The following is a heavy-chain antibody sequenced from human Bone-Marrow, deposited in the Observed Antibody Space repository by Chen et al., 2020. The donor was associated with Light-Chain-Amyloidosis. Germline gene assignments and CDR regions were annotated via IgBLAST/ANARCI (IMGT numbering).Heavy chain of an antibody. CDR2: ISAYNGTT. CDR1: GYTFTSYG. CDR3: ARELAGITIFGVVTAPDY. V-gene: IGHV1-18*01. Sequence: HVQLVQSGAEVKKPGASVKVSCKASGYTFTSYGISWVRQAPGQGLAWMGWISAYNGTTNDAQKLQGRVTMTTDTSTSTAYMELRSLRSDDTAVYYCARELAGITIFGVVTAPDYWGQGTLVTCLL. J-gene: IGHJ4*02. D-gene: IGHD3-3*01.